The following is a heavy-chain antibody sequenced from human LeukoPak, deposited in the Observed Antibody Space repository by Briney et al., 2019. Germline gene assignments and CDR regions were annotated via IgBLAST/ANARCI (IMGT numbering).Heavy chain of an antibody. CDR1: GGSISSYY. J-gene: IGHJ4*02. D-gene: IGHD7-27*01. CDR3: ARARNGDFDY. Sequence: PSETLSLTCTVSGGSISSYYWNWIRQPAGKGLEWIGRIYTGGSTNYNPSLKSRLTMSIDTSKNQFFLKLTSVTAADTAVYYCARARNGDFDYWGQGTLVTVSS. V-gene: IGHV4-4*07. CDR2: IYTGGST.